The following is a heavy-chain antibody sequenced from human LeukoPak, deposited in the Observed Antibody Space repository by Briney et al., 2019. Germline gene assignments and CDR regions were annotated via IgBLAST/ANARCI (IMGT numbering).Heavy chain of an antibody. V-gene: IGHV4-34*01. CDR3: ASKRPHYGSGSYRYYYYYYMDV. D-gene: IGHD3-10*01. J-gene: IGHJ6*03. Sequence: SETLSLTCAVYGGSFSGYYWSWIRQPPGKGLEWIGEINHSESTNYNPSLKSRVTISVDTSKNQFSLKLSSVTAADTAVYYCASKRPHYGSGSYRYYYYYYMDVWGKGTTVTVSS. CDR2: INHSEST. CDR1: GGSFSGYY.